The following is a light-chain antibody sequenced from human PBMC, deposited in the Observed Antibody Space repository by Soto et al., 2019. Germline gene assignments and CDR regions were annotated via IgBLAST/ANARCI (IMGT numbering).Light chain of an antibody. CDR3: CSYAGSYTFYV. CDR1: SSDVGGYNY. J-gene: IGLJ1*01. Sequence: QSVLTQPRSVSGSRGRSVTISCTGTSSDVGGYNYVSWYQQHPGTAPKLMIYDVSMRPSGVPDRFSGSKSGNTASLTISGLQAEDEADYYCCSYAGSYTFYVFGTGTKVTVL. V-gene: IGLV2-11*01. CDR2: DVS.